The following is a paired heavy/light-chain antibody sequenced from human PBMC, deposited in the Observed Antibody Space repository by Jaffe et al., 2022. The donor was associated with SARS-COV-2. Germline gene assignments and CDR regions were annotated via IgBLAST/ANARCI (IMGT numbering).Heavy chain of an antibody. CDR1: GGSISSGKYY. CDR3: ARGPDYSDYGYYFDN. CDR2: IFTGGST. D-gene: IGHD4-17*01. J-gene: IGHJ4*02. Sequence: QVQLQESGPGLVKPSQTLSLTCTVSGGSISSGKYYWSWIRQPAGEGLEWVGRIFTGGSTDRNPSLESRVTISIDTSKNQFSLRLSSVTAADTAVYYCARGPDYSDYGYYFDNWGQGTLVTVSS. V-gene: IGHV4-61*02.
Light chain of an antibody. J-gene: IGKJ2*01. Sequence: DIQMTQSPSTLSASVGDRVTITCRASQSISSWLAWYQHKPGKAPKLLIYKTSTLESGVPSRFSGSGSGTEFTLTISSLQPDDFATYFCQQYKSYSFTFGQGTKLEIK. CDR3: QQYKSYSFT. CDR1: QSISSW. CDR2: KTS. V-gene: IGKV1-5*03.